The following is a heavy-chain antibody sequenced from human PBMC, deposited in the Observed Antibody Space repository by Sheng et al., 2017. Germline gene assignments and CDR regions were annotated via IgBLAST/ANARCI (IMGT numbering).Heavy chain of an antibody. D-gene: IGHD2-15*01. Sequence: EVQLLESGGGLVQPGGSLRLSCAASGFTFSSYAMSWVRQAPGKGLEWVSAISGSGGSTYYADSVKGRFTISRDNSKNTLYLQMNSLRAEDTAVYYCAKWSHCSGGSCYPNYYYYGMDVWGQGTTVTVSS. V-gene: IGHV3-23*01. CDR1: GFTFSSYA. J-gene: IGHJ6*02. CDR3: AKWSHCSGGSCYPNYYYYGMDV. CDR2: ISGSGGST.